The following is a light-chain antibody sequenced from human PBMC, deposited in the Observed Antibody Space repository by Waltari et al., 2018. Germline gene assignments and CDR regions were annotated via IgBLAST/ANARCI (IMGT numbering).Light chain of an antibody. V-gene: IGLV1-40*01. CDR3: QSYDTSLSVV. J-gene: IGLJ2*01. CDR1: GSHLGAGYD. CDR2: GTS. Sequence: QSVLTQPPSVSGAPGQRVSISCTGTGSHLGAGYDVNWYQQLPGKAPKLLIYGTSTRPPGVPDRFFGSQSGTSASLAITGLQAEDEADYYCQSYDTSLSVVFGGGTKLTVL.